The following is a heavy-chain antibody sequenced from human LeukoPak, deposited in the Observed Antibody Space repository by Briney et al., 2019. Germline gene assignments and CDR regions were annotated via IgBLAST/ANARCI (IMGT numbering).Heavy chain of an antibody. CDR3: ALMTTVTSFDY. CDR1: GFTFSSYA. V-gene: IGHV3-23*01. D-gene: IGHD4-11*01. J-gene: IGHJ4*02. Sequence: GGSLRLSCAASGFTFSSYAMSWVRQAPGKGLEWVSVISGSGGSTYYADSVKGRFTISRDNAKNSLYLQMNSLRAEDTAVYYCALMTTVTSFDYWGQGTLVTVSS. CDR2: ISGSGGST.